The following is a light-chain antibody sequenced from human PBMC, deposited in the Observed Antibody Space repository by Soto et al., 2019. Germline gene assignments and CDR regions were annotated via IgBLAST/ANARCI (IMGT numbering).Light chain of an antibody. V-gene: IGKV1-8*01. CDR3: QQYYSYLYT. CDR1: QGISSY. CDR2: AAS. J-gene: IGKJ2*01. Sequence: IQMTQSPSTLSGSVGDRVTITCRASQGISSYLAWYQQKPGKAPKLLIYAASTLQSGVPSRFSGSGSGTDFTLTISCLQSEDFATYYCQQYYSYLYTFGQGTKVDI.